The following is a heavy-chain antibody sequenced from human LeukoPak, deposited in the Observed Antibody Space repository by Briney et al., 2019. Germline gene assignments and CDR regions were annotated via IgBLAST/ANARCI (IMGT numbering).Heavy chain of an antibody. V-gene: IGHV4-34*01. CDR2: INHSGST. J-gene: IGHJ4*02. Sequence: PSETLSLTCAVYGGSFSGYYWSWIRQPPGKGLEWIGEINHSGSTNYNPSLKSRVTISVDTSKNQFSLKLSSVTAADTAVYYCARVLGADGDYWGQGTLVTVSS. D-gene: IGHD3-16*01. CDR1: GGSFSGYY. CDR3: ARVLGADGDY.